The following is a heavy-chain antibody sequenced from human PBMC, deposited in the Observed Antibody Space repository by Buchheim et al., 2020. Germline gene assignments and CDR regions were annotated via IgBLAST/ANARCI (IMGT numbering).Heavy chain of an antibody. CDR2: INHSGST. Sequence: QVQLQQWGAGLLKPSETLSLTCAVYGGSFSGYYWSWIRQPPGKGLEWIGEINHSGSTNYNPSLKSRVTISVDTSKNQFSLKLSSVTAADTAVYYCARGQGRGWLQSFRRAAFDIWGQGT. J-gene: IGHJ3*02. D-gene: IGHD5-24*01. CDR1: GGSFSGYY. CDR3: ARGQGRGWLQSFRRAAFDI. V-gene: IGHV4-34*01.